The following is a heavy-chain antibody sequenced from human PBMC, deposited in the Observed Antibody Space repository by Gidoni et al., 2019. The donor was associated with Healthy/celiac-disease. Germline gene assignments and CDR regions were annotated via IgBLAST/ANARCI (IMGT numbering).Heavy chain of an antibody. V-gene: IGHV4-39*01. CDR1: GGSISSSSYY. D-gene: IGHD3-3*01. Sequence: QLQLQESGPGLVKPSEPLSLTCTVSGGSISSSSYYWGWIRQPPGKGLEWIGSIYYSGRTYYNPSLKSRVTISVDTSKNQFALKLSSVTAADTAVYYCAGYYDFWSGYKTRFDYWGQGTLVTVSS. CDR3: AGYYDFWSGYKTRFDY. CDR2: IYYSGRT. J-gene: IGHJ4*02.